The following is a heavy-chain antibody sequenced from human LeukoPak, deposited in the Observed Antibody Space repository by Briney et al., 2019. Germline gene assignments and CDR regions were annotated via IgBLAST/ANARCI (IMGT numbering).Heavy chain of an antibody. V-gene: IGHV4-34*01. J-gene: IGHJ5*02. Sequence: GALRLSCVGSGFNFSSHGMNWVCQPPGKGLEWIGEINHSGSTNYNPSLKSRVTISVDTSKNQFSLKLSSVTAADTAVYYCARGLYCSGGSCYGGNWFDPWGQGTLVTVSS. CDR2: INHSGST. D-gene: IGHD2-15*01. CDR3: ARGLYCSGGSCYGGNWFDP. CDR1: GFNFSSHG.